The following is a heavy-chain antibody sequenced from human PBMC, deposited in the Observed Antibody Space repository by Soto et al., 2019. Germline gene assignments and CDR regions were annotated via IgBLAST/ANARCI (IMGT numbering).Heavy chain of an antibody. V-gene: IGHV3-64D*08. D-gene: IGHD6-19*01. CDR2: ISSNGGST. J-gene: IGHJ4*02. CDR3: VASARPYSSGWLD. CDR1: GFTFSSYA. Sequence: GGSLRLSCSASGFTFSSYAMHWVRQAPGKGLEYVSAISSNGGSTYYADSVKGRFTISRDNSKNTLYLQMSSLRAEDTAVYYCVASARPYSSGWLDWGQGTLVTVSS.